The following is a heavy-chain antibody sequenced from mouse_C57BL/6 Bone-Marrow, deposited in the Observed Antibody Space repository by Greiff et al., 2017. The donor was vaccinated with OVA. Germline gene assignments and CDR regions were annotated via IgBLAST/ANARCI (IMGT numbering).Heavy chain of an antibody. J-gene: IGHJ3*01. CDR3: AIDGYWFAY. V-gene: IGHV14-2*01. D-gene: IGHD2-3*01. CDR2: IDPEDGET. Sequence: EVKLMESGAELVKPGASVKLSCSASGFNIKDYYMHWVKQRTEQGLEWLGRIDPEDGETKYAPIFQGKATITADTSSSTAYLQLNSLTSEDTAVYYCAIDGYWFAYWGQGTLVTVSA. CDR1: GFNIKDYY.